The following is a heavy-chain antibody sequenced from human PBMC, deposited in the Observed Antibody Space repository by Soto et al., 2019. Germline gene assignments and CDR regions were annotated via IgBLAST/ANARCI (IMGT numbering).Heavy chain of an antibody. J-gene: IGHJ4*02. CDR2: IKEDGGDK. D-gene: IGHD2-2*01. V-gene: IGHV3-7*01. Sequence: GGSLRLSCAASGFTFSSYWMSWVRQAPGKGLEWVANIKEDGGDKYYVDSVKGRITISRDNAKNSLYLQMNSLRAEDTAVYYCARVGCSYTSCHTNFDCWGQGTLVTVSS. CDR1: GFTFSSYW. CDR3: ARVGCSYTSCHTNFDC.